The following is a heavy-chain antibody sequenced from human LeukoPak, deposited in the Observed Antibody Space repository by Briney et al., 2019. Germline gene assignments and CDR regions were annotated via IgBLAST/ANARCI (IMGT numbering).Heavy chain of an antibody. Sequence: GSLRLSCAAFGFTFSTYAMTWVRQAPGKGLEWVSSLTGNGGSAYYADSVKGRFTISRDNSKNTLYLQMNSLRAEDTAVYHCARDSGSYLQPTDYWGQGTLVTVSS. V-gene: IGHV3-23*01. CDR3: ARDSGSYLQPTDY. CDR1: GFTFSTYA. CDR2: LTGNGGSA. J-gene: IGHJ4*02. D-gene: IGHD1-26*01.